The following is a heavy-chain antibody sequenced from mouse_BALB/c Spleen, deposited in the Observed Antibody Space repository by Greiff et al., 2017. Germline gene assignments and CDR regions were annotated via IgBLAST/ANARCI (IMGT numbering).Heavy chain of an antibody. V-gene: IGHV5-9-4*01. J-gene: IGHJ3*01. Sequence: EVQLQESGGGLVKPGGSLKLSCAASGFTFSSYAMSWVRQSPEKGLEWVAEISSGGSYTYYPDTVTGRFTIARDNAKNTLYLELSSLRSEDTAMFSCARAGSAWFAYWAQGTLVTVSA. CDR1: GFTFSSYA. D-gene: IGHD1-1*01. CDR3: ARAGSAWFAY. CDR2: ISSGGSYT.